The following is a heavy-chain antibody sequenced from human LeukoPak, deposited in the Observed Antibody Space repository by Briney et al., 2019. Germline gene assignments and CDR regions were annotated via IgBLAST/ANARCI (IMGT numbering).Heavy chain of an antibody. D-gene: IGHD3-22*01. CDR3: ARDLDYYDSSGYLGHYYFDY. V-gene: IGHV1-18*01. CDR2: ISAYNGNT. CDR1: GYTFTSYG. J-gene: IGHJ4*02. Sequence: ASVKVSCKASGYTFTSYGISWVRQAPGQGLEWMGWISAYNGNTNYAQKLQGRVTMTTDTSTSTVFMELSSLRSEDTAVYYCARDLDYYDSSGYLGHYYFDYWGQGTLVTVSS.